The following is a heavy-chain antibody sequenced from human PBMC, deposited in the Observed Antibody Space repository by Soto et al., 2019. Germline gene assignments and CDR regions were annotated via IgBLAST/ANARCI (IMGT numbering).Heavy chain of an antibody. CDR2: ISYDGSNK. V-gene: IGHV3-30-3*01. D-gene: IGHD2-15*01. CDR1: GFTFSSYA. J-gene: IGHJ4*02. Sequence: SLRLSCAASGFTFSSYAMHWVRQAPGKGLEWVAVISYDGSNKYYADSVKGRFTISRDNSKNTLYLQMNSLRAEDTAVYYCARDGPRRCSGGSCYRTTIDSYFDYWGQGTRGTAPQ. CDR3: ARDGPRRCSGGSCYRTTIDSYFDY.